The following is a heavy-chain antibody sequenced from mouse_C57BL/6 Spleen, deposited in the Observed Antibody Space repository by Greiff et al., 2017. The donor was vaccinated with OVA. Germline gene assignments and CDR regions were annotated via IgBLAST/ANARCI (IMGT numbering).Heavy chain of an antibody. CDR1: GYTFTSYW. J-gene: IGHJ3*01. Sequence: QVQLKQPGAELVKPGASVKVSCKASGYTFTSYWMHWVKQRPGQGLEWIGRIHPSDSDTNYNQKFKGKATLTVDKSSSTAYMQLSSLTSEDSAVYYCAIAGSSSWFAYWGQGTLVTVSA. V-gene: IGHV1-74*01. CDR3: AIAGSSSWFAY. CDR2: IHPSDSDT. D-gene: IGHD1-1*01.